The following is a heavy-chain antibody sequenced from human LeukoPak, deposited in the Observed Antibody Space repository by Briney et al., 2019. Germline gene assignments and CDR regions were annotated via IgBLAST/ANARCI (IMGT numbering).Heavy chain of an antibody. J-gene: IGHJ3*02. V-gene: IGHV3-33*08. CDR3: ARDRDDAFDI. CDR1: GFTFSSYA. CDR2: IWNDGSDK. Sequence: PGGSLRLSCAASGFTFSSYAMSWVRQAPGQGLEWVAVIWNDGSDKYYADSVKGRFTISRDNSKNTLYLQMNSLRAEDTAVYSCARDRDDAFDIWGQGTMVTVSS.